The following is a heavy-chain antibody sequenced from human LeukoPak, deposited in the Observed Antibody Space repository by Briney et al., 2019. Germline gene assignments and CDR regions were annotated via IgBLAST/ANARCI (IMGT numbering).Heavy chain of an antibody. V-gene: IGHV1-8*03. CDR1: GYTFTSYD. J-gene: IGHJ6*03. Sequence: ASVKVSCKASGYTFTSYDINWVRQANGQGLEWMGWMNPNSGNTGYAQKFQGRVTITRNTSISTAYMELSSLRSEDTAVYYCARSFAVTTFLSRYYYYYYMDVWGKGTTVTVSS. CDR3: ARSFAVTTFLSRYYYYYYMDV. CDR2: MNPNSGNT. D-gene: IGHD4-17*01.